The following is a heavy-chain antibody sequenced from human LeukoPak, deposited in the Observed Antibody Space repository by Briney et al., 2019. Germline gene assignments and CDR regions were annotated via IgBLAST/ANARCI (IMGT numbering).Heavy chain of an antibody. Sequence: PSETLSLTCTVSGGTISSYYWNWIRQPPGKGLEWIGYIHYSGSTKYNPSLKSRVTISVNTPKNQFSLKLSSVTAADTAVYYCARWYSSGWAFGYWGQGTLVTVSS. D-gene: IGHD6-19*01. CDR3: ARWYSSGWAFGY. CDR1: GGTISSYY. V-gene: IGHV4-59*08. J-gene: IGHJ4*02. CDR2: IHYSGST.